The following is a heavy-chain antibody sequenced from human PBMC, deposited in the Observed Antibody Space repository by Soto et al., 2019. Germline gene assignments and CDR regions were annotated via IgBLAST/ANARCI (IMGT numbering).Heavy chain of an antibody. V-gene: IGHV4-59*08. D-gene: IGHD4-17*01. J-gene: IGHJ3*02. CDR1: GGSISSYY. Sequence: QVQLQESGPRLVKPSETLSLTCTVSGGSISSYYWSWIRQPPGNGLEWIGYIYYSGSTNYNPSLMSRVTISVDTSKDQFSLKLSSVTAADTAVYYCARRYGGAFDIWGQGTMVTVSS. CDR3: ARRYGGAFDI. CDR2: IYYSGST.